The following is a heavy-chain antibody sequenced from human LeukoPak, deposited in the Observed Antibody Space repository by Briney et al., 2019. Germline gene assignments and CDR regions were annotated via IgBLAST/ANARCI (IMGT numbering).Heavy chain of an antibody. V-gene: IGHV1-69*05. CDR2: IIPIFGTA. D-gene: IGHD3-10*01. CDR1: GGTFSSYA. Sequence: SVKVSCKAFGGTFSSYAISWVRQAPGQGLEWMGRIIPIFGTANYAQKFQGRVTITTDESTSTAYMELSSLRSEDTAVYYCARGVIRGLWFGDPRFYFDYWGQGTLVTVSS. CDR3: ARGVIRGLWFGDPRFYFDY. J-gene: IGHJ4*02.